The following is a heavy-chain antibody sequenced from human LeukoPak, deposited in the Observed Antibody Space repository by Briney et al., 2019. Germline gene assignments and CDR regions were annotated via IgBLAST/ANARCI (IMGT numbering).Heavy chain of an antibody. CDR2: IYYSGST. CDR1: GGSISSSSYY. J-gene: IGHJ5*02. D-gene: IGHD3-3*01. V-gene: IGHV4-39*01. CDR3: ARHEVEQNFWSGYRNWFDP. Sequence: SETLSLTCTVSGGSISSSSYYWGWIRQPPGKGLEWIGSIYYSGSTYYNPSLKSRVTISVDTSKNQFSLKLSSVTAADTAVYYCARHEVEQNFWSGYRNWFDPWGQGTLVTVSS.